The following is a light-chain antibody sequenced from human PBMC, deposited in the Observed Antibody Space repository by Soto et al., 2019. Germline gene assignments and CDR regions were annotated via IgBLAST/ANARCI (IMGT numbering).Light chain of an antibody. Sequence: QSALTQPASVSGSPGQSTTISCTGTSSDVGNYELVSWYQQHPNKAPQLIIYEDNKRPSGVSNRFSGSKSGNTASLTISGLQAEDEADYFCCSYAGSSLPWVFGGGTKLTVL. V-gene: IGLV2-23*01. CDR1: SSDVGNYEL. J-gene: IGLJ3*02. CDR3: CSYAGSSLPWV. CDR2: EDN.